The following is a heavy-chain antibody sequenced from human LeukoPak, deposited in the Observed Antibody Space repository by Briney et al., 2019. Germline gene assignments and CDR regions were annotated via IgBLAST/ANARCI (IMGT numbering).Heavy chain of an antibody. CDR2: INSDGSST. D-gene: IGHD7-27*01. Sequence: PGGSLRLSCAASGFTFSSYWMHWVRQAPGKGLVWVSRINSDGSSTNYADSVKGRFTISRDNAKNTLYLQVKSLRAEDTAVYYCVRGPSGWGSLDSWGQGTLVTVSS. V-gene: IGHV3-74*01. CDR1: GFTFSSYW. J-gene: IGHJ4*02. CDR3: VRGPSGWGSLDS.